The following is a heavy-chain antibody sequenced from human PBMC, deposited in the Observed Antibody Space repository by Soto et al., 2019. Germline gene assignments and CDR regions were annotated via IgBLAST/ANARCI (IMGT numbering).Heavy chain of an antibody. CDR1: GFTFSSYG. CDR2: IWYSGSNK. V-gene: IGHV3-33*01. D-gene: IGHD4-17*01. Sequence: GGSLRLSCAASGFTFSSYGMHWVRQAPGKGLEWVAVIWYSGSNKYYADSVKGRFTISRDNSKNTLYLQMNSLRVEDTAVYYCARELMTTVTHALGFDYWGQGTLVTVSS. CDR3: ARELMTTVTHALGFDY. J-gene: IGHJ4*02.